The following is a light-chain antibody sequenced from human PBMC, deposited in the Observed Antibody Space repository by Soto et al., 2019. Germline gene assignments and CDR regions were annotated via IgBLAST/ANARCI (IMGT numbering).Light chain of an antibody. CDR3: ATWDGSLNVV. J-gene: IGLJ2*01. Sequence: QSVLTQPPSASGTPGQRVTISCSGSSSNIESNSVNWYQQLPGTAPRLVIYSNDQRPSGVPDRFSASKSGTSASLAISGLQSEDEAEYYCATWDGSLNVVFGGGTQLTVL. CDR1: SSNIESNS. V-gene: IGLV1-44*01. CDR2: SND.